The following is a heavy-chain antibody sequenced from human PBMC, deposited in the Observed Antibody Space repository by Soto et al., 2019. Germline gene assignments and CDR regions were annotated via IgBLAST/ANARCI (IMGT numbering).Heavy chain of an antibody. CDR3: AKVRYSSPMGYYYGMDV. V-gene: IGHV1-69*01. CDR1: RVAFSKFI. J-gene: IGHJ6*02. CDR2: IIPSFGTA. D-gene: IGHD6-19*01. Sequence: QAQLEQSGGEVKKPGSSVKVSCKASRVAFSKFIVTWVRQAPGLGLEWVGGIIPSFGTANYAQKFQGRVTITADESTSTSYMEVNNLRSEDTAVYYCAKVRYSSPMGYYYGMDVWGQGTTVTVFS.